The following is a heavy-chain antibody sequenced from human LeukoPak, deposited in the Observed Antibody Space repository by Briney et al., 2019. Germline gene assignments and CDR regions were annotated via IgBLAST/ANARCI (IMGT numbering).Heavy chain of an antibody. J-gene: IGHJ4*02. CDR3: AKLIPYSGWPYDY. CDR1: GFTFSSYG. D-gene: IGHD5-12*01. V-gene: IGHV3-23*01. CDR2: ITDNGGTS. Sequence: GGSLRLSCAASGFTFSSYGMSWVRQAPGRGLEWVSTITDNGGTSYYADSVKGRFTISRDSSKSMLYLQMNSVRVEDTALYYCAKLIPYSGWPYDYWGQGTLVTVSS.